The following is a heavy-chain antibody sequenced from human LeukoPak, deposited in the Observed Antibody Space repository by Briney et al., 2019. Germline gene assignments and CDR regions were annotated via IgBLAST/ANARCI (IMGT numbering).Heavy chain of an antibody. CDR1: GFYFYTYG. J-gene: IGHJ4*02. Sequence: GGSLRLSCAASGFYFYTYGMHWVRQAPGEGLEWVTAISKDGAGKYYADSVKGRFTISRDNPKNTVYLQMNSLRPEDTAVYYRAKNDISGYYADFWGQGTLVIVSS. CDR2: ISKDGAGK. V-gene: IGHV3-30*18. D-gene: IGHD3-22*01. CDR3: AKNDISGYYADF.